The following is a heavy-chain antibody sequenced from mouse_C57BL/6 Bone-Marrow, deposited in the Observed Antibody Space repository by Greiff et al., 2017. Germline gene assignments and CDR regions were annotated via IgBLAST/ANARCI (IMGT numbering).Heavy chain of an antibody. D-gene: IGHD1-1*01. V-gene: IGHV1-59*01. Sequence: QVQLQQPGAELVRPGTSVKLSCKASGYTFTSYWMHWVKQRHGQGLEWIGVIDPSDSYTNYNQKFKGKATLTVDTSSSTAYMQLSSLTSEDSAVYYCARNGRYGSSLFAYWGQGTLVTVSA. CDR3: ARNGRYGSSLFAY. CDR1: GYTFTSYW. J-gene: IGHJ3*01. CDR2: IDPSDSYT.